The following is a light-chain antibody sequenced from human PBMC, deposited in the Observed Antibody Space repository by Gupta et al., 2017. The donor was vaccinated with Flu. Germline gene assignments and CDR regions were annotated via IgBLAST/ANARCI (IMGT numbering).Light chain of an antibody. V-gene: IGKV3-11*01. CDR3: RHRNSWPYT. Sequence: PSPLSLSLGERTTLTWRASQSVNTYLGRCHQLPGQSPRLLIYDADKVASGIPARCSGSGSGTDFTLTISSLEPEDFAVYYCRHRNSWPYTFGQGTKLEIK. CDR1: QSVNTY. CDR2: DAD. J-gene: IGKJ2*01.